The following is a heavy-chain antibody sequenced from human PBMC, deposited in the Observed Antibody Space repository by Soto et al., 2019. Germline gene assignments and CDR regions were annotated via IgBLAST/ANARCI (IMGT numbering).Heavy chain of an antibody. Sequence: PSETLSLTCTVSGGSISSSSYYWGWIRQPPGKGLEWIGSIYYSGSTYYNPSLKSRVTISVDTSKNQFSLKLSSVTAADTAVYYCARGKVTIFGVVTHPKWFDPWGQGTLVTVS. CDR2: IYYSGST. D-gene: IGHD3-3*01. J-gene: IGHJ5*02. V-gene: IGHV4-39*01. CDR1: GGSISSSSYY. CDR3: ARGKVTIFGVVTHPKWFDP.